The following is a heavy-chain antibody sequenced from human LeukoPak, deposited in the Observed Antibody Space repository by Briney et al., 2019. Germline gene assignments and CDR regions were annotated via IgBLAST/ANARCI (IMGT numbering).Heavy chain of an antibody. CDR1: GGSFSGYY. J-gene: IGHJ3*02. CDR3: ARDPSYYTGSGFDI. V-gene: IGHV4-34*01. D-gene: IGHD1-26*01. CDR2: INHSGST. Sequence: SETLSLTCAVYGGSFSGYYWSWIRQPPGKGLEWIGEINHSGSTNYNPSLKSRVTISVDTSKNQFSLKLSSVTAADTAMYYCARDPSYYTGSGFDIWGQGTMVSVSS.